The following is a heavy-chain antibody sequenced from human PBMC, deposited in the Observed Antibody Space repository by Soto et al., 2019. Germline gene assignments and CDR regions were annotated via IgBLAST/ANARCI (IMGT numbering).Heavy chain of an antibody. CDR2: ISAYNGNT. CDR3: ARVLPHSSSWYNNVYYYGMDV. Sequence: WEAPGFGKTCKGRRWVQHYPKQGLEWMGWISAYNGNTNYAQKLQGRVTMTTDTSTSTAYMELRSLRSDDTAVYYCARVLPHSSSWYNNVYYYGMDVWGQGTTVTLSS. D-gene: IGHD6-13*01. CDR1: GFGKTCKG. V-gene: IGHV1-18*01. J-gene: IGHJ6*02.